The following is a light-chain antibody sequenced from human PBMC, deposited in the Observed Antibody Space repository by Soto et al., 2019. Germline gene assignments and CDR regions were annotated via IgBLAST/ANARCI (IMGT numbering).Light chain of an antibody. CDR1: QSVSSSY. CDR2: GAS. V-gene: IGKV3D-20*02. CDR3: QQRSNWPPLT. Sequence: EIVFTQSPSTLSVSPGERATLSCRASQSVSSSYLAWYQQKPGQAPRLLIYGASSRATGIPDRFSGSGSGTDFTLTISSLEPEDFAVYYCQQRSNWPPLTFGGGT. J-gene: IGKJ4*01.